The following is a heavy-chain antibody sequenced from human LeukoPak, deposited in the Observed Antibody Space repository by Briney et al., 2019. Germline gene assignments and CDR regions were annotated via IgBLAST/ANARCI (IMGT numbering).Heavy chain of an antibody. CDR3: AIDLWHCGSTSCRS. J-gene: IGHJ4*02. V-gene: IGHV3-48*02. CDR2: ISTSSSTI. Sequence: HTGGSVRLSCAASGFSVSSYWTHWVRQAPGKGLEWVSYISTSSSTIHYADSVKGRFTISRDNAKNSLYLRMNSLRDEDTAVYYCAIDLWHCGSTSCRSRGQGTLVTVSS. D-gene: IGHD2-2*01. CDR1: GFSVSSYW.